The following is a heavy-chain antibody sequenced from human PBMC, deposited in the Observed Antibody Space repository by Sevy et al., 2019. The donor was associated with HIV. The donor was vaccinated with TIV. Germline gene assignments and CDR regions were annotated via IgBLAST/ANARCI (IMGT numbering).Heavy chain of an antibody. CDR2: ISSSGSTI. CDR3: ARSYSSSSGFDY. D-gene: IGHD6-6*01. V-gene: IGHV3-11*01. Sequence: GESLKISCAASGFTFSDYYMSWIRQAPGKGLEWVSYISSSGSTIYYADSVKGRFTISRDNAKNSLYLQMNSLRAEDTAVYYCARSYSSSSGFDYWGQGTLVTVSS. J-gene: IGHJ4*02. CDR1: GFTFSDYY.